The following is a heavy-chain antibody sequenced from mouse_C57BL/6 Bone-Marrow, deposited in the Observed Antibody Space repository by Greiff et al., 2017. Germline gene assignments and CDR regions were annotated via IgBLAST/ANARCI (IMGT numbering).Heavy chain of an antibody. CDR2: IDPENGDT. CDR3: TGTVVAHWYFDV. J-gene: IGHJ1*03. D-gene: IGHD1-1*01. CDR1: GFNIKDDY. V-gene: IGHV14-4*01. Sequence: DVKLVESGAELVRPGASVKLSCTASGFNIKDDYMHWVKQRPEQGLEWIGWIDPENGDTEYASKFQGKATITADTSSNTAYLQLSSLTSEDTAVYYCTGTVVAHWYFDVWGTGTTVTVSS.